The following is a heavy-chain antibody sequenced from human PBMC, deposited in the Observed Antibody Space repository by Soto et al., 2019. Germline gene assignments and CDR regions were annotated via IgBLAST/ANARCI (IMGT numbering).Heavy chain of an antibody. D-gene: IGHD6-6*01. V-gene: IGHV4-34*01. CDR1: GGSFSGYY. CDR3: ARGHWRERIAARPDY. CDR2: INHSGST. J-gene: IGHJ4*02. Sequence: SETLSLTCAVYGGSFSGYYWSWIRQPPGKGLEWIGEINHSGSTNYNPPLKSRVTISVDTSKNQFSLKLSSVTAADTAVYYCARGHWRERIAARPDYWGEGTLVTVSS.